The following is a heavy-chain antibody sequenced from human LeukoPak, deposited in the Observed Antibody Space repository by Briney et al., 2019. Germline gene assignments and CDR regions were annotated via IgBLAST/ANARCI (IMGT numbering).Heavy chain of an antibody. Sequence: SETLSLTCTVSGGSISSHYWSWIRQPPGKELEWIGFIHYSGSSSSNPSLKSRVTISLDTSKNQFSLKLSSVTAADTAFYYCAREGDSNWFDPWGQGTLVTVSS. CDR2: IHYSGSS. D-gene: IGHD3-22*01. CDR3: AREGDSNWFDP. J-gene: IGHJ5*02. V-gene: IGHV4-59*11. CDR1: GGSISSHY.